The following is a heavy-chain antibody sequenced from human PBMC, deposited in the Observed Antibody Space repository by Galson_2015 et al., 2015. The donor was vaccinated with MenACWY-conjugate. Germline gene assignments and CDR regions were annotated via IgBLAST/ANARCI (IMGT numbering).Heavy chain of an antibody. J-gene: IGHJ4*02. CDR3: ARESSYCSGGTCGYF. Sequence: SETLSLTCTASGAAITSSDYYGGWIRQPPGKGLECIGTVFYNGTTYYNPSLKSRVTISVDTSKNQISLNLKSVTAADTAVYYCARESSYCSGGTCGYFWGQGTLVTVSS. CDR1: GAAITSSDYY. D-gene: IGHD2-15*01. CDR2: VFYNGTT. V-gene: IGHV4-39*07.